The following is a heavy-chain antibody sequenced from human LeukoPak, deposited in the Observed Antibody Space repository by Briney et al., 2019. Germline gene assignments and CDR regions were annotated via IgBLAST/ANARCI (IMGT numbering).Heavy chain of an antibody. V-gene: IGHV1-18*01. CDR1: GYTFNIYG. J-gene: IGHJ4*02. D-gene: IGHD3-22*01. Sequence: ASVKVSCKASGYTFNIYGISWVRQAPGQGLEWMGWISAYTDNTNYAQKLQGRVTMTTDTSTSTAYMELRSLRSDDTAVYYCARSGVGYYYDSSGYYPLDYWGQGTLVTVSS. CDR2: ISAYTDNT. CDR3: ARSGVGYYYDSSGYYPLDY.